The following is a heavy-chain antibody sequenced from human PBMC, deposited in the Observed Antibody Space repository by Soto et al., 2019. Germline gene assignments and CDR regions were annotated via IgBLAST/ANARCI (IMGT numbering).Heavy chain of an antibody. CDR3: ARWFGEPQSASDP. J-gene: IGHJ3*01. CDR1: GGSISRGDYY. CDR2: IYYTGST. D-gene: IGHD3-10*01. V-gene: IGHV4-30-4*01. Sequence: QVQLQESGPGLVKPSQTLSLTCSVSGGSISRGDYYLSWIRQPPGKGLEWIGYIYYTGSTYYNPSLESRVTIPLATSKKHFSLNLSSVTATDTAVYYCARWFGEPQSASDPWGQGTLVTGSS.